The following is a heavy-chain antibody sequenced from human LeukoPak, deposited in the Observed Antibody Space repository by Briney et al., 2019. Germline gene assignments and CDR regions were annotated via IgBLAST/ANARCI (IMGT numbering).Heavy chain of an antibody. D-gene: IGHD6-13*01. CDR2: ISSDGNSK. CDR3: AKEPDSSSWYLNWFDP. J-gene: IGHJ5*02. CDR1: GFSFSSYS. V-gene: IGHV3-30*09. Sequence: PGGSLRLSCAASGFSFSSYSIHWVRQAPGKGLEWVAVISSDGNSKNFALSVKGRFAISRDNSKNTLYLQMNSLRAEDTAVYYCAKEPDSSSWYLNWFDPWGQGTLVTVSS.